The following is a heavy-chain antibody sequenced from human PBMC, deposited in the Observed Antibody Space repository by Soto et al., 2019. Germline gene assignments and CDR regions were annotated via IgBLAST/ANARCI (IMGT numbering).Heavy chain of an antibody. CDR2: FTYDGINK. CDR3: AREQGTGWYRVDDY. V-gene: IGHV3-30*03. CDR1: GFTFSRHG. J-gene: IGHJ4*02. Sequence: QVQLVESGGGVVQPGRSLTLSCAASGFTFSRHGMHWVRQAPGRGLEWVAVFTYDGINKHYADSVKGRFTISRDNSKNTLSLQMNSLRVEDTAVYYCAREQGTGWYRVDDYWGQGTLVTVSS. D-gene: IGHD6-19*01.